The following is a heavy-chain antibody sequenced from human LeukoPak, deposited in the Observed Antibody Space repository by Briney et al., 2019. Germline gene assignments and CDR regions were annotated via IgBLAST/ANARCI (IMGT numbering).Heavy chain of an antibody. J-gene: IGHJ4*02. CDR3: AKEGYNWNDGKY. D-gene: IGHD1-1*01. V-gene: IGHV3-30*02. CDR1: GFTFSSYG. Sequence: SGGSLRLSCAASGFTFSSYGMHWVRQAPGKGLEWVAFIRYDGSNKYYADSVKGRFTISRDNSKNTLYLQMNSLRAEDTAVYYCAKEGYNWNDGKYWGQGTLVTVSS. CDR2: IRYDGSNK.